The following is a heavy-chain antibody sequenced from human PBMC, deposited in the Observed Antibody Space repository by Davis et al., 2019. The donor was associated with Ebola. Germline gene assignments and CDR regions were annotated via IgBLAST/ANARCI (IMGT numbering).Heavy chain of an antibody. CDR1: GGTFSSYA. CDR2: IIPIFGTA. V-gene: IGHV1-69*05. D-gene: IGHD3-10*01. J-gene: IGHJ6*04. CDR3: ARGWFGELVYYYGMDV. Sequence: AASVKVSCKASGGTFSSYAISWVRQAPGQRLEWMGGIIPIFGTANYAQKFQGRVTMTTDTSTSTAYMELRSLRSDDTAVYYCARGWFGELVYYYGMDVWGKGTTVTVSS.